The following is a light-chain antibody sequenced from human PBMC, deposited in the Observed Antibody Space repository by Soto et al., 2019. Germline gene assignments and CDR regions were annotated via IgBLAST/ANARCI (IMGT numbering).Light chain of an antibody. CDR1: SSDVGGYNY. CDR3: SSYTSSSSPHV. CDR2: EVS. Sequence: QSALTQPASVSGSPGQSITISCTGTSSDVGGYNYVSWYQQHPGKAPKLMIYEVSNRPSGVSNRFSGSKSGHTASLTISGLQAEDEAEYYCSSYTSSSSPHVFGTGTQLTVL. V-gene: IGLV2-14*01. J-gene: IGLJ1*01.